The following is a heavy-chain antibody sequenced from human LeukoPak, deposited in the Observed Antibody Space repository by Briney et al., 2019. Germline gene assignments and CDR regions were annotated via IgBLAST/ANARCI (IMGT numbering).Heavy chain of an antibody. CDR1: GGSFSGYY. D-gene: IGHD2-2*01. Sequence: PSETLSLTCAVYGGSFSGYYWSWIRQPPGKGLEWIGQTNHSGSTNYNPSLKSRVTIAVDTSKNQFSLKLSSVTAADTAVYYCARGFCSSTSCYLRAFSFDYWGQGTLVTVSS. CDR2: TNHSGST. CDR3: ARGFCSSTSCYLRAFSFDY. V-gene: IGHV4-34*01. J-gene: IGHJ4*02.